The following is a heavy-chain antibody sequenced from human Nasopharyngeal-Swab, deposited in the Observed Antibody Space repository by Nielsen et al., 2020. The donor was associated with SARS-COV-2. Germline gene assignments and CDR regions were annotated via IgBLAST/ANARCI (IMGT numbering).Heavy chain of an antibody. Sequence: ASVNVSCKASGYIFPSNVLNWGRQATGQGPEYIGWISTKTGAPTYAQAFTGLFVISLDTSVSTTYLQISSLKADDTAVYYCARENQEYANIWIDYWGKGTQVTVSS. J-gene: IGHJ4*02. CDR3: ARENQEYANIWIDY. V-gene: IGHV7-4-1*02. D-gene: IGHD1-1*01. CDR2: ISTKTGAP. CDR1: GYIFPSNV.